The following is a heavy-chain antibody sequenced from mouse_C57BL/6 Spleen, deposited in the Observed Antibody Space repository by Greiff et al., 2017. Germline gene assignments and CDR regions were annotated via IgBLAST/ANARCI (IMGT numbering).Heavy chain of an antibody. J-gene: IGHJ3*01. D-gene: IGHD2-5*01. V-gene: IGHV1-69*01. CDR2: IDPSDSYT. CDR3: ARNSNYEAWFAY. CDR1: GYTFTSYW. Sequence: QVQLQQPGAELVMPGASVKLSCKASGYTFTSYWMHWVKQRPGQGLEWIGEIDPSDSYTNYNQKFKGKSTLTVDKSSSTAYMQLSSLTSEDSAVYYCARNSNYEAWFAYGGQGTLVTVSA.